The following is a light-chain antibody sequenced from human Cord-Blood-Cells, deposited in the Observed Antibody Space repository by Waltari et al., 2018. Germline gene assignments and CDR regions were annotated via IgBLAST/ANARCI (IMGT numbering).Light chain of an antibody. V-gene: IGLV2-11*01. CDR1: SSDVGGYNY. J-gene: IGLJ3*02. CDR2: DVS. CDR3: CSYAGSLRV. Sequence: QSALTQPRSVSGSPGQSVTISCTGTSSDVGGYNYVSWYQQHPGKAPKLMNYDVSKRPAGVPDRFSGSKSGNTASLTISGLQAEDEADYYCCSYAGSLRVFGGGTKLTVL.